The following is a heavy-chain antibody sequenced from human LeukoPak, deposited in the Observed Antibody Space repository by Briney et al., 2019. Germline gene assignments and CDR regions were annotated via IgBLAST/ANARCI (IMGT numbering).Heavy chain of an antibody. Sequence: KPGGSLRLSCAASGFTFRDYYMSWIRQAPGKGLEWVSYISSRSDYTNYADSVKGRFTISRDNAKNSLYLQMNSLRAEDTAVYYCARDQRPGWGEYFQHWGQGTLVTVSS. CDR3: ARDQRPGWGEYFQH. CDR2: ISSRSDYT. J-gene: IGHJ1*01. CDR1: GFTFRDYY. V-gene: IGHV3-11*05. D-gene: IGHD3-16*01.